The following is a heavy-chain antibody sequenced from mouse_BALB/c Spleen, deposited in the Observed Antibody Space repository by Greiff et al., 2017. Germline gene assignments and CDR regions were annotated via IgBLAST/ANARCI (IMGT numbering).Heavy chain of an antibody. CDR1: GFTFSDYG. Sequence: EVQVVESGGGLVQPGGSRKLSCAASGFTFSDYGMAWVRQAPGKGPEWVAFISNLAYSIYYADTVTGRFTISRENAKNTLYLEMSSLRSEDTAMYYCARDGYYVGYAMDYWGQGTSVTVSS. V-gene: IGHV5-15*02. D-gene: IGHD2-3*01. CDR2: ISNLAYSI. J-gene: IGHJ4*01. CDR3: ARDGYYVGYAMDY.